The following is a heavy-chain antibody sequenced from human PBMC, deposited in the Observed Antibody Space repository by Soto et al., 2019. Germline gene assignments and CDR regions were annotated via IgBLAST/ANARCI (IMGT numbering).Heavy chain of an antibody. J-gene: IGHJ4*02. CDR3: VKVDYGEFSYFDY. CDR1: GFTFSSYA. D-gene: IGHD4-17*01. V-gene: IGHV3-23*01. Sequence: EVQLLESGGGLVQPGGSLRLSCAASGFTFSSYAMSWVRQAPGKGLEWVSAISGSGGSTYYADSVKGRFTISRDNSKNTLYLQMNSLRAEDTAVYYCVKVDYGEFSYFDYWGQGTLVTVSS. CDR2: ISGSGGST.